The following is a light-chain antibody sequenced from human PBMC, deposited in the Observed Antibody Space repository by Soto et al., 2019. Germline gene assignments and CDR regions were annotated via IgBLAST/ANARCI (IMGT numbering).Light chain of an antibody. V-gene: IGLV1-40*01. CDR1: SSNIGAPFD. CDR3: QSYDGSLRAVV. J-gene: IGLJ2*01. CDR2: GNN. Sequence: QSVLTQPPSVSGAPGQRVTISCTGSSSNIGAPFDVHWYQHFPGAVPKLLIYGNNKRPSWVPDRFSGSKSGSSASLAITGLQAEDEADYYCQSYDGSLRAVVFGGGTKVTVL.